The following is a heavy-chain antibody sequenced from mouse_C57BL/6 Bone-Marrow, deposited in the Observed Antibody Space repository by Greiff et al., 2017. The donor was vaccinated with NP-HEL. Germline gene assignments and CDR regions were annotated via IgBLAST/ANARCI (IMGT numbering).Heavy chain of an antibody. Sequence: VQGVESGAELVKPGASVKISCKASGYEFSNYWMNWVKQRPGKGLEWIGQIYPGDGDTNYNGKFKDKATLTADKSSSTAYMQLSRLTSEDSAVYCCARGAYGGQGTLVTVSA. J-gene: IGHJ3*01. V-gene: IGHV1-80*01. CDR1: GYEFSNYW. CDR2: IYPGDGDT. CDR3: ARGAY.